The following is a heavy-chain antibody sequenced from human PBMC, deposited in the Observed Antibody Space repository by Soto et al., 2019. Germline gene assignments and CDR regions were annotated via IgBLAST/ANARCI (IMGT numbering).Heavy chain of an antibody. CDR1: GYTFTSYG. D-gene: IGHD1-1*01. Sequence: SVKVSCKASGYTFTSYGIHWVRQAPGQRLEWMGWINAANGDTKYSPKFQGRVTITRDTSASTAYMELSSLRSEDPAVYYCVRRRVSGTGIDWFDPWGQGTLVTVSS. CDR2: INAANGDT. V-gene: IGHV1-3*01. J-gene: IGHJ5*02. CDR3: VRRRVSGTGIDWFDP.